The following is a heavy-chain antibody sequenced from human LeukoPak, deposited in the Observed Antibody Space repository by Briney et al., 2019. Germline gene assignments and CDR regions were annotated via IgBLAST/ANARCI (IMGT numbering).Heavy chain of an antibody. Sequence: GGSLRLSCAASGFTVSSNYMNWVRQAPGKGLEWVSSISSRSNYIYYADSLEGRFTISRDNAKNSLYLQMNSLRAEDTAVYYCARDYGVGGYNRGAFDIWGQGTMVTVSS. V-gene: IGHV3-21*01. CDR1: GFTVSSNY. CDR2: ISSRSNYI. CDR3: ARDYGVGGYNRGAFDI. J-gene: IGHJ3*02. D-gene: IGHD5-24*01.